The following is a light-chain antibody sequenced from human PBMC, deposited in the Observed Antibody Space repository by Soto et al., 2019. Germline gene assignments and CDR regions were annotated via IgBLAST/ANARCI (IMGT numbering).Light chain of an antibody. Sequence: EIVLTQSPATLYLSPGERATLSCRASHRVSSYLAWYQQKPGQAPRLLIYDASNRATGIPARFSGSGSGTDFTHNIRSLEPEDFAVYYCQQRRNGPEYTFGQGTKLEIK. CDR2: DAS. CDR3: QQRRNGPEYT. V-gene: IGKV3-11*01. CDR1: HRVSSY. J-gene: IGKJ2*01.